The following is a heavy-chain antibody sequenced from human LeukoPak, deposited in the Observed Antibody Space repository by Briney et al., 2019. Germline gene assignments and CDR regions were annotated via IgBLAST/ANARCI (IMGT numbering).Heavy chain of an antibody. CDR2: ISSSSSYM. CDR3: ASSRNPGSGSYPFDY. Sequence: GGSLRLSCAASGFTFSSYSMNWVRQAPGKGLEWVSSISSSSSYMYYADSVTGRFTISRDNAKNSLYLQMNSLRAEDTAVYYCASSRNPGSGSYPFDYWGQGTLVTVSS. V-gene: IGHV3-21*01. J-gene: IGHJ4*02. CDR1: GFTFSSYS. D-gene: IGHD3-10*01.